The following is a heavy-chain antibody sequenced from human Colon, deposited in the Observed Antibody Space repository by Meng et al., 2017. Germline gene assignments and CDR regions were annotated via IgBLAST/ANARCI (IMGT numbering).Heavy chain of an antibody. D-gene: IGHD3-10*01. CDR1: GYSFNSYA. V-gene: IGHV1-3*01. CDR3: AKVYYYVSGGYYFDH. CDR2: VNPGNGDT. J-gene: IGHJ5*02. Sequence: ASVKVSCKASGYSFNSYAMHWLRQAPGQRPEWMGWVNPGNGDTKYSQKFQGRVTITRDTSATTAYLELSRLRSEDTDVYYCAKVYYYVSGGYYFDHWGQGTLVTVSS.